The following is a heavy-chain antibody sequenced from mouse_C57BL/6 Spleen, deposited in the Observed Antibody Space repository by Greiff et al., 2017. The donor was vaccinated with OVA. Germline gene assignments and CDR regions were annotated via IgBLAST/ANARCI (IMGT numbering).Heavy chain of an antibody. CDR1: EYEFPSHD. J-gene: IGHJ1*03. D-gene: IGHD2-4*01. CDR3: ARRRGDDYDDWYFDV. V-gene: IGHV5-2*01. CDR2: INSDGGST. Sequence: EVHLVESGGGLVQPGESLKLSCESNEYEFPSHDMSWVRKTPEKRLELVAAINSDGGSTYYPDTMERRFIISRDNTKKTLYLQMSSLRSEDTALYYCARRRGDDYDDWYFDVWGTGTTVTVSS.